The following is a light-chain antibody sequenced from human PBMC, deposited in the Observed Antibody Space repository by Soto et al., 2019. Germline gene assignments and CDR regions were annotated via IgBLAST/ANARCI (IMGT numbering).Light chain of an antibody. CDR1: SSDVGGYND. CDR3: SSYTSSRAYV. V-gene: IGLV2-14*01. J-gene: IGLJ1*01. Sequence: QSVLTQPASVSGSPGQSITISCTGTSSDVGGYNDVSWYQQQSGKAPKLMIHEVSNRPSGVSNRFSGSKSGNTASLTISGLQAEDEADYYCSSYTSSRAYVFGIGTKLTVL. CDR2: EVS.